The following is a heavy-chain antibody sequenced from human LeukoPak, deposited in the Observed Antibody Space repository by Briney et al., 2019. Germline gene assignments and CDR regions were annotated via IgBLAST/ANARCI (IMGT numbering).Heavy chain of an antibody. CDR2: IRSSGIYK. D-gene: IGHD3-10*01. J-gene: IGHJ5*02. Sequence: PGGSLRLSCAASGFSFSDSYMTWIRQAPGKRQEWVSYIRSSGIYKDYADSVKGRFAISRDNGKNSLFLQMNSLRLEDTAVYYCARYRNALVRESYGAWFDPWGQGTLVTVSS. CDR3: ARYRNALVRESYGAWFDP. CDR1: GFSFSDSY. V-gene: IGHV3-11*03.